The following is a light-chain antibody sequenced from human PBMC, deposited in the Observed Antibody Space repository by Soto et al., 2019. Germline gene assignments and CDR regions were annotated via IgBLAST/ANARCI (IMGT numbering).Light chain of an antibody. CDR3: QRRSDWPPGSVT. V-gene: IGKV3-11*01. CDR1: QIFSGY. J-gene: IGKJ5*01. Sequence: EVVLTQSPASLFLSPGEGATLSCRASQIFSGYLAWYQQKPGQAPRLLTYDASNRATGIPARFSGSGSGTDFTLTISSLEPEDFAVYYCQRRSDWPPGSVTFGQGTRLEIK. CDR2: DAS.